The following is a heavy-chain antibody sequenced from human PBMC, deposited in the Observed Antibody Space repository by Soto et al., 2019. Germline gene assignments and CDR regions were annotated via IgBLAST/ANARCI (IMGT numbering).Heavy chain of an antibody. Sequence: GGSLRLSCRASGFTFRNYAMTWVRKCPGKGLQWVSLITGGGTTDYADSAKGRFFISRDNSKNTLSLQMHNLRADDTALYYCVKLKGGLGRFYGLDAWGQGTLVTVSS. CDR1: GFTFRNYA. J-gene: IGHJ6*02. CDR3: VKLKGGLGRFYGLDA. V-gene: IGHV3-23*01. CDR2: ITGGGTT. D-gene: IGHD3-3*01.